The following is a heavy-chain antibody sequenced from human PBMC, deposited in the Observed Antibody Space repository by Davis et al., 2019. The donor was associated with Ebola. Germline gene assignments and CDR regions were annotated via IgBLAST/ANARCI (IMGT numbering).Heavy chain of an antibody. CDR2: IYPGDSDT. CDR1: GYSFTSYW. CDR3: ATGSGSYSNPFLDPFDY. V-gene: IGHV5-51*01. D-gene: IGHD1-26*01. J-gene: IGHJ4*02. Sequence: GESLKISCKGSGYSFTSYWIGWVRQMPGKGLEWTGIIYPGDSDTRYSPSFRGQVTISADKSISTAYLQWSSLRASDTAMYYCATGSGSYSNPFLDPFDYWGQGTLVTVSS.